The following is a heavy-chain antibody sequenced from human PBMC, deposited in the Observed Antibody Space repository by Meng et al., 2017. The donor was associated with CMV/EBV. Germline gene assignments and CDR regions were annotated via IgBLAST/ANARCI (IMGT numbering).Heavy chain of an antibody. CDR1: GFTVSSYY. CDR3: AREPGYCSSTSCYTSHYYYGMDV. V-gene: IGHV3-66*02. J-gene: IGHJ6*02. Sequence: GESLKISCAASGFTVSSYYMSWVRQAPGKGLEWVSVIYSGGSTYYADSVKGRFTISRDNSKNTLYLQMNSLRAEDTDVYYCAREPGYCSSTSCYTSHYYYGMDVWGQGTTVTVSS. D-gene: IGHD2-2*02. CDR2: IYSGGST.